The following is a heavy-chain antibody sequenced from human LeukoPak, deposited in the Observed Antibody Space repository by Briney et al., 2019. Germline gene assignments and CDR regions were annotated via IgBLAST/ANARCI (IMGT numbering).Heavy chain of an antibody. V-gene: IGHV4-39*01. CDR2: IYYSGST. CDR3: ARLGAPGGTRSGYYYYGMDV. D-gene: IGHD6-13*01. J-gene: IGHJ6*02. Sequence: SETLSLTCTVSGGSISSSSNYWGWIRQPPGKGLEWIGRIYYSGSTSYNPSIKSRVTISVDTSKNPFSLTLSSVTAADTAVYYCARLGAPGGTRSGYYYYGMDVWGQGTTVTVSS. CDR1: GGSISSSSNY.